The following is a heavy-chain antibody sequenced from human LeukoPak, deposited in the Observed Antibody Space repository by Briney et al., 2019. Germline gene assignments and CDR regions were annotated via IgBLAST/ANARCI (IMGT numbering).Heavy chain of an antibody. CDR3: AKDGAEYSSSFGFDY. CDR1: GYTFISYD. J-gene: IGHJ4*02. D-gene: IGHD6-6*01. V-gene: IGHV1-8*01. CDR2: MNPNSGNT. Sequence: ASVKVSCKASGYTFISYDINWVRQATGQGLEWMGWMNPNSGNTGYAQKFQGRVTMTRSTSISTAYMELSSLRAEDTAVYYCAKDGAEYSSSFGFDYWGQGTLVTVSS.